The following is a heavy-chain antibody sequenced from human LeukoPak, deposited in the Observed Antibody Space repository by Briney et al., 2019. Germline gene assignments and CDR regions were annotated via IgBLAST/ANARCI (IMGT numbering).Heavy chain of an antibody. CDR1: GGSISSYY. D-gene: IGHD3-3*01. CDR2: IYTSGST. Sequence: SETLSLTCTVSGGSISSYYWSWIRQPPGKGLEWIGYIYTSGSTNYNPSLKSRVTISVDTSENQFSLKLSSVTAADTAVYYCARRLTTYYDFWSQGTLVTVSS. J-gene: IGHJ4*02. CDR3: ARRLTTYYDF. V-gene: IGHV4-4*09.